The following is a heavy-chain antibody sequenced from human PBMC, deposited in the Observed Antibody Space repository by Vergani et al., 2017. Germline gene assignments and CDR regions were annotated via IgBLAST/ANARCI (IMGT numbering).Heavy chain of an antibody. V-gene: IGHV1-2*02. CDR3: ARDRRVAVAAFDY. CDR1: GYTFTGYY. D-gene: IGHD6-19*01. CDR2: INPNRGGT. J-gene: IGHJ4*02. Sequence: QVQLVQSGAEVKKPGASVKVSCKASGYTFTGYYMHWVRQAPGQGLEWMGWINPNRGGTNYAQNFQGRVTMTRDTSISTAYMELSRLRSDDTAVYYCARDRRVAVAAFDYWGQGTLVTVSS.